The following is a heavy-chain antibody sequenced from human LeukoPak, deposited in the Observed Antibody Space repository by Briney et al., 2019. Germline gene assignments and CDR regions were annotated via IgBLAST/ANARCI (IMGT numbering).Heavy chain of an antibody. V-gene: IGHV3-30-3*01. CDR3: AGDYYDSSGYYPVAFDI. CDR1: GFTFSSYA. J-gene: IGHJ3*02. CDR2: ISYDGSNK. Sequence: GRSLRLSCAASGFTFSSYAMHWVRQAPGKGLEWVAVISYDGSNKYYADSVKGRFTISRDNAKNSLYLQMNSLRAEDTAVYYCAGDYYDSSGYYPVAFDIWGQGTMVTVSS. D-gene: IGHD3-22*01.